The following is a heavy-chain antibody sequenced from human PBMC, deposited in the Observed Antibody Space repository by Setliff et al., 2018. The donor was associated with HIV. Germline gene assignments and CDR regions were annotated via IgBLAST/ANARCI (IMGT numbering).Heavy chain of an antibody. CDR1: GYTFTSYG. J-gene: IGHJ3*02. CDR3: ARGSSSITIFGVVTPRDAFDI. CDR2: ISAYNGNT. D-gene: IGHD3-3*01. Sequence: ASVKVSCKASGYTFTSYGISWVRQAPGQGLEWMGWISAYNGNTNYAQKLQGRVTMTTDTSTSTAYMELRSLRSDDTAVYYCARGSSSITIFGVVTPRDAFDIWGQGTMVTV. V-gene: IGHV1-18*01.